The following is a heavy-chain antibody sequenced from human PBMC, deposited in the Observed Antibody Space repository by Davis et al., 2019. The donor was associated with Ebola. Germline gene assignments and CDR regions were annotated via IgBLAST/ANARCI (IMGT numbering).Heavy chain of an antibody. CDR3: ARDGGGYCSGGSCYHPRY. Sequence: GGSLRLSCAASGFTFSSYGMHWVRQAPGKGLEWVAFIRYDGSNKYYADSVKGRFTISRDNSKNTLYLQMNSLRAEDTAVYYCARDGGGYCSGGSCYHPRYWGQGTLVTVSS. J-gene: IGHJ4*02. V-gene: IGHV3-30*02. CDR1: GFTFSSYG. CDR2: IRYDGSNK. D-gene: IGHD2-15*01.